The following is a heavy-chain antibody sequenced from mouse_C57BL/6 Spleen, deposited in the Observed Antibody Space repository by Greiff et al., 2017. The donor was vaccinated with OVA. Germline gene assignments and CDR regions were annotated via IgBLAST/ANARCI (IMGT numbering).Heavy chain of an antibody. CDR3: ARDAGGYYDY. Sequence: EVNVVESEGGLVQPGSSMKLSCTASGFTFSDYYMAWVRQVPEKGLEWVANINYDGSSTYYLDSLKSRFIISRDNAKNILYLQMSSLKSENTATYYCARDAGGYYDYWGQGTTLTVSS. CDR1: GFTFSDYY. D-gene: IGHD1-1*02. V-gene: IGHV5-16*01. J-gene: IGHJ2*01. CDR2: INYDGSST.